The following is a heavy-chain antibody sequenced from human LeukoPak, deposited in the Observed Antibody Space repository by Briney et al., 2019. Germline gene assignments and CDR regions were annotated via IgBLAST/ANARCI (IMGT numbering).Heavy chain of an antibody. CDR1: GFTFSSYE. Sequence: GGSLRLSCAASGFTFSSYEMNWVRQAPGKGLEWVSYISSSGSTIYYADSVEGRFTISRDNAKNSLYLQMNSLRAEDTAVYYCARDGPPYYYDSSGYYGLMGILGYWGQGTLVTVSS. J-gene: IGHJ4*02. CDR3: ARDGPPYYYDSSGYYGLMGILGY. V-gene: IGHV3-48*03. D-gene: IGHD3-22*01. CDR2: ISSSGSTI.